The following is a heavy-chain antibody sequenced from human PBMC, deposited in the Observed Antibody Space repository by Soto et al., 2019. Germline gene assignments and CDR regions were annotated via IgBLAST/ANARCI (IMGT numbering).Heavy chain of an antibody. CDR3: ARDSCSGGSCYSLVAFDI. CDR2: IYSGGST. CDR1: GFTVSSNY. D-gene: IGHD2-15*01. Sequence: GGSLRLSCAASGFTVSSNYMSWVRQAPGKGLEWVSVIYSGGSTYYADSVKGRFTISRDNSKNTLYLQMNSLRAEDTAVYYCARDSCSGGSCYSLVAFDIWGQGTMVTVSS. J-gene: IGHJ3*02. V-gene: IGHV3-66*01.